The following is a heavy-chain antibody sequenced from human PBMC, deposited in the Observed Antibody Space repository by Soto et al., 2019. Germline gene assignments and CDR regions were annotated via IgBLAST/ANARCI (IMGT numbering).Heavy chain of an antibody. D-gene: IGHD6-19*01. Sequence: QVQLVQSGAEVKKPGASVKVSCKASGYTFTGYYMHWVRQAPGQGLEWMGWINPNSGGTNYAQKFQGRVTMTRDTSISTAYMELSRLRSDDTAVYYCVRPSEGYSSGWYPSKSGIDYWGQGTLVTVSS. CDR2: INPNSGGT. V-gene: IGHV1-2*02. CDR3: VRPSEGYSSGWYPSKSGIDY. J-gene: IGHJ4*02. CDR1: GYTFTGYY.